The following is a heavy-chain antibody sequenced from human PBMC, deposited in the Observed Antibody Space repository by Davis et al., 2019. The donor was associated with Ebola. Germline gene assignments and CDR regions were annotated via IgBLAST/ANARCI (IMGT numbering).Heavy chain of an antibody. CDR2: ISYDGSNK. CDR1: GFTFSSYG. CDR3: AKVGVDTAFYFDY. D-gene: IGHD5-18*01. Sequence: PGGSLRLSCAASGFTFSSYGMHWVRQAPGKGLEWVAVISYDGSNKYYADSVKGRFTISRDNSKNTLYLQMNSLRAEDTAVYYCAKVGVDTAFYFDYWGQGTLVTVSS. J-gene: IGHJ4*02. V-gene: IGHV3-30*18.